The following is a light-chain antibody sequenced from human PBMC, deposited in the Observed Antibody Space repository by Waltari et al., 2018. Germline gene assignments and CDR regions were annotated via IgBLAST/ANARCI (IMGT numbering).Light chain of an antibody. CDR2: AIS. CDR3: QQRSNWPLT. V-gene: IGKV1-16*01. J-gene: IGKJ4*01. CDR1: QAISDN. Sequence: DIQMTQSPSSLSASVGDRVTIPCRASQAISDNLGWFQQKPGKAPKSLIYAISTLQSGVPSRFSGSGSGTDFTLTISSLESEDFAVYYCQQRSNWPLTFGGGTKVEIK.